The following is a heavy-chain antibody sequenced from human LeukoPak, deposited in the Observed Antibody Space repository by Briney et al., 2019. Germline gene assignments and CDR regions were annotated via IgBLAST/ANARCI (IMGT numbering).Heavy chain of an antibody. Sequence: SETLSLTCTVSGGSIRSSYYYWGWIRQPPGKGLEWIGSIYDSGSTYYNPSLKSRVTISVDTSKNQFSLKLNSVTAADTAVYFCARDRDTGGYFRETPHWYTDLWGRGTLVTVSS. V-gene: IGHV4-39*02. D-gene: IGHD3-22*01. CDR1: GGSIRSSYYY. CDR3: ARDRDTGGYFRETPHWYTDL. J-gene: IGHJ2*01. CDR2: IYDSGST.